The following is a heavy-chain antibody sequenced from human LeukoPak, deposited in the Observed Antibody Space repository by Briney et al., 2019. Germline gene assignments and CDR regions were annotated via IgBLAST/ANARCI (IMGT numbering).Heavy chain of an antibody. V-gene: IGHV3-23*01. Sequence: EGSLRLSCAASGFTFSSYAMSWVCQAPGKGLEWVSAISGSGGSTYYADSVKGRFTISRDNSKNTLYLQMNSLRAEDTAVYYCAKPAGRYCSSGSCYSDYWGQGTLVTVSS. J-gene: IGHJ4*02. CDR1: GFTFSSYA. CDR2: ISGSGGST. D-gene: IGHD2-15*01. CDR3: AKPAGRYCSSGSCYSDY.